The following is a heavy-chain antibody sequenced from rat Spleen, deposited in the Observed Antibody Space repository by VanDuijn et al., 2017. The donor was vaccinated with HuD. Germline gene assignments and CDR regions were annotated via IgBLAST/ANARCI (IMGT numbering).Heavy chain of an antibody. D-gene: IGHD1-12*03. CDR3: ATDDGYRYYFDY. J-gene: IGHJ2*01. CDR1: GFTFSNYD. Sequence: EVQLVESGGGLVQPGRSMKLSCAASGFTFSNYDMAWVRQAPKKGLEWVATISYDGSSTNYRDSVKGRFTISRDNAKSTLYLQMDSLRSEDTATYYCATDDGYRYYFDYWGQGVMVTVSS. CDR2: ISYDGSST. V-gene: IGHV5-7*01.